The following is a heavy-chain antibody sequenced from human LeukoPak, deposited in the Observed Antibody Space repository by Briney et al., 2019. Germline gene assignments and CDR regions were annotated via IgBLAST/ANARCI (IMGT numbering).Heavy chain of an antibody. CDR2: IIPILGIA. CDR1: GGTFSSYT. CDR3: ASDVGRLGELSLYH. V-gene: IGHV1-69*02. J-gene: IGHJ5*02. Sequence: ASSVKVSCKASGGTFSSYTISWVRQAPGQGLEWMGRIIPILGIANYAQKFQGRVTITADKSTSTAYMELSSLRSEDTAVYYCASDVGRLGELSLYHWGQGTLVTVSS. D-gene: IGHD3-16*02.